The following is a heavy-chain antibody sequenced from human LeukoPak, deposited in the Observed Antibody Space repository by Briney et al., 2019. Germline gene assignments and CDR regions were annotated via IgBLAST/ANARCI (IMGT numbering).Heavy chain of an antibody. V-gene: IGHV3-74*01. CDR1: GFTFSSYW. D-gene: IGHD4-17*01. CDR3: ARGDYGGDNWFDP. CDR2: INSDGSST. J-gene: IGHJ5*02. Sequence: GGSLRLSCAASGFTFSSYWMHWVRQAPGKGLVWVSRINSDGSSTSYADSVKGRFTISRDNAKNTLYLQMNSLRAEDTAVYYCARGDYGGDNWFDPWGQGTLVTVSS.